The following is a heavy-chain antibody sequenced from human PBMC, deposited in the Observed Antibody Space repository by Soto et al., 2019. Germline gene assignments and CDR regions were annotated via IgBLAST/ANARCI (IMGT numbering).Heavy chain of an antibody. CDR3: ARFGYSYGSGYYYYGMDV. CDR1: GYSFTSYW. CDR2: IYPGDSDT. J-gene: IGHJ6*02. D-gene: IGHD5-18*01. V-gene: IGHV5-51*01. Sequence: ESLKISCKGSGYSFTSYWIGWVRQIPGKGLEWMGIIYPGDSDTRYSPSFQGQVTISADKSISTAYLQWSSLKASDTAMYYCARFGYSYGSGYYYYGMDVWGQGTTVTVSS.